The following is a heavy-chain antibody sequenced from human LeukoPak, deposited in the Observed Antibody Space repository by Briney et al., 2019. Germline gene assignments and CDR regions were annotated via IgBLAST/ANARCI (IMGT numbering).Heavy chain of an antibody. D-gene: IGHD3-9*01. Sequence: GGSLRLSCAASGFTFSSHVMSWVRQAPGKGLEWVSDISASGDTTYYADSVKGRFTISRDNSKNTLDLQMSSLRVEDTAVYYCAKVADWLAADYIDYWGQGTLVTVSS. CDR1: GFTFSSHV. J-gene: IGHJ4*02. V-gene: IGHV3-23*01. CDR2: ISASGDTT. CDR3: AKVADWLAADYIDY.